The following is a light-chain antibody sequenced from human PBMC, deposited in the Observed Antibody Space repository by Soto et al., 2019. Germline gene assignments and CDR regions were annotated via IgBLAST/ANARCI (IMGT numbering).Light chain of an antibody. Sequence: DIQMTQSPSSVSASVGDRVTITCRASQDINSWLAWYQQKPGLAPKLLIYKASSLQGGVPSRFSGSRSGTDFTLTISSLQPEDFAVYYCQHYVTSLTTFGQGTRLEIK. CDR1: QDINSW. CDR3: QHYVTSLTT. V-gene: IGKV1-12*01. J-gene: IGKJ5*01. CDR2: KAS.